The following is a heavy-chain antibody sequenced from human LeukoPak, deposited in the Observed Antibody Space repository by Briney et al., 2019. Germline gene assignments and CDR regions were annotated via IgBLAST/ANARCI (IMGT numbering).Heavy chain of an antibody. D-gene: IGHD3-10*01. J-gene: IGHJ4*02. CDR3: EREWFGESN. V-gene: IGHV3-30*04. Sequence: PGGSLRLSCAPSGFTFSSSNMHWVRQSPVKGLEWVALISYDGTKTYYGESVKGRFTVSRDNSKNMLFLQMNSLSAEDTAIYYCEREWFGESNWGQGARVTVSS. CDR1: GFTFSSSN. CDR2: ISYDGTKT.